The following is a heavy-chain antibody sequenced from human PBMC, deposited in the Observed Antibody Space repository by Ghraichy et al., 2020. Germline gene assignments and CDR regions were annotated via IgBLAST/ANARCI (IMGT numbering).Heavy chain of an antibody. J-gene: IGHJ4*02. CDR2: ISYDGSNK. V-gene: IGHV3-30*04. D-gene: IGHD5-12*01. Sequence: GGSLRLSCAASGFTFSSYAMHWVRQAPGKGLEWVAVISYDGSNKYYADSVKGRFTISRDNSKNTLYLQMNSLRAEDTAVYYCASNPPEYGGYAGVLDLPWMCRPLLYWGQGTLVTVSS. CDR3: ASNPPEYGGYAGVLDLPWMCRPLLY. CDR1: GFTFSSYA.